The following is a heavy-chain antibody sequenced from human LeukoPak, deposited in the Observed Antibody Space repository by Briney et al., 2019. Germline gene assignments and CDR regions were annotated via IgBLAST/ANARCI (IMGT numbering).Heavy chain of an antibody. CDR1: GYTFTSYG. Sequence: ASVKVSCKASGYTFTSYGISWVRQAPGQGLEWMGWISAYNGNTNYAQKLQGRVTITRDTSASTAYMELSSLRSEDTAVYYCARAGDGYNYNYFDYWGQGTLVTVSS. CDR2: ISAYNGNT. D-gene: IGHD5-24*01. CDR3: ARAGDGYNYNYFDY. J-gene: IGHJ4*02. V-gene: IGHV1-18*01.